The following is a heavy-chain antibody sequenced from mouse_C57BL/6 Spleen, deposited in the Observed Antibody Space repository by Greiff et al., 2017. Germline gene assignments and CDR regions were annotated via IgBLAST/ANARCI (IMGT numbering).Heavy chain of an antibody. D-gene: IGHD1-1*01. CDR3: ARDYGSSYGYFDV. CDR2: ISSGSSSI. Sequence: EVKLMESGGGLVKPGGSLKLSCAASGFTFSDYGMHWVRQAPEKGLEWVAYISSGSSSIYYADTVKGRFTISRDNAKNTLFLQVTSLRSEDTAMYYCARDYGSSYGYFDVWGTGTTVTVSS. CDR1: GFTFSDYG. J-gene: IGHJ1*03. V-gene: IGHV5-17*01.